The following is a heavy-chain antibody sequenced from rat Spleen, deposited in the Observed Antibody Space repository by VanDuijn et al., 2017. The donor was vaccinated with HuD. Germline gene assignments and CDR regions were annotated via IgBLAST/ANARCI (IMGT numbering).Heavy chain of an antibody. CDR2: IIYDGSRT. J-gene: IGHJ1*01. V-gene: IGHV5S10*01. D-gene: IGHD1-1*01. CDR1: GFTFSDYN. Sequence: EVQLVESGGGLVQPGRSLKLSCAASGFTFSDYNMAWVRQAPKKGLEWVATIIYDGSRTYYRDSVKGRFTISRDNAKSTLYLQMDSLRSEDTATDYCARTDYSSGDYWYFDFWGPGTMVTVSS. CDR3: ARTDYSSGDYWYFDF.